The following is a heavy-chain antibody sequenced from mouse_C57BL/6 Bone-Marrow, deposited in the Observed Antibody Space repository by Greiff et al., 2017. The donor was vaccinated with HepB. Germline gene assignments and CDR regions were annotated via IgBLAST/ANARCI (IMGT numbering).Heavy chain of an antibody. D-gene: IGHD1-1*01. CDR3: ARIITTVVGNYAMDY. CDR2: IDPSDSYT. J-gene: IGHJ4*01. V-gene: IGHV1-69*01. Sequence: VQLQQPGAELVMPGASVKLSCKASGYTFTSYWMHWVKQRPGQGLEWIGEIDPSDSYTNYNQKFKGKSTLTVDKSSSTAYMQLSSLTSEDSAVYYCARIITTVVGNYAMDYWGQGTSVTVSS. CDR1: GYTFTSYW.